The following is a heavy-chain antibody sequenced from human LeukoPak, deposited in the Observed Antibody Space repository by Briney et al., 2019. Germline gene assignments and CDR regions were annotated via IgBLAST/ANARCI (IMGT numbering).Heavy chain of an antibody. Sequence: DPSETLSLTCTVSGDPISSHSDYKWTWIRQTPGRGLEWIGYIYYSGSTNYNPPLKSRVTISVDTSKNQFSLKLTSVTAADTAVYYCARDSSLSSGPTDGFDIWGQGTLVTVSS. V-gene: IGHV4-61*08. D-gene: IGHD3-22*01. CDR3: ARDSSLSSGPTDGFDI. J-gene: IGHJ3*02. CDR1: GDPISSHSDY. CDR2: IYYSGST.